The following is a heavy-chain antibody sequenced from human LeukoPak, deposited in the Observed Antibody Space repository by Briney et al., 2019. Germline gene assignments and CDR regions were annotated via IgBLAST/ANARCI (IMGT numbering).Heavy chain of an antibody. Sequence: GGSLRPSCAASGFTFSNVWMSWVRQVPGKGLEWVGRIRRKTDGETTDHAAPVKGRFTISRDDSKNTLYLQMNSLKTEDTAVYYCARGRGGLGYELIYFGYWGQGTLVTVSS. V-gene: IGHV3-15*01. CDR3: ARGRGGLGYELIYFGY. CDR2: IRRKTDGETT. CDR1: GFTFSNVW. J-gene: IGHJ4*02. D-gene: IGHD2-2*01.